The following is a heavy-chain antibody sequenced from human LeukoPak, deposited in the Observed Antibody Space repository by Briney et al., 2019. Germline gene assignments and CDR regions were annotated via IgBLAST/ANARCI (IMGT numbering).Heavy chain of an antibody. V-gene: IGHV4-39*07. CDR1: GGSVTSSSYY. D-gene: IGHD3-22*01. CDR2: IYYSGNT. Sequence: SETLSLTCTVSGGSVTSSSYYWGWIRQPPGNGLEWIANIYYSGNTYYKPSLKSRVTISVDTSKNQFSLKLSSVTAADTAVYYCARVAGGYFDNSGYSFDSWGQGTLVTVSS. CDR3: ARVAGGYFDNSGYSFDS. J-gene: IGHJ4*02.